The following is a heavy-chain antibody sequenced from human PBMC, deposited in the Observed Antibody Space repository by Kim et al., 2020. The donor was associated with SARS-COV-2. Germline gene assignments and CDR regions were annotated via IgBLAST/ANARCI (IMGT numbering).Heavy chain of an antibody. Sequence: SVKVSCKASGGTFSSYAISWVRQAPGQGLEWMGRIIPILGIANYAQKFQGRVTITADKSTSTAYMELSSLRSEDTAVYYCARDPHRRPGYYYDSSGYNPIDYLCQRTLVTVSS. J-gene: IGHJ4*02. CDR2: IIPILGIA. CDR3: ARDPHRRPGYYYDSSGYNPIDY. D-gene: IGHD3-22*01. V-gene: IGHV1-69*04. CDR1: GGTFSSYA.